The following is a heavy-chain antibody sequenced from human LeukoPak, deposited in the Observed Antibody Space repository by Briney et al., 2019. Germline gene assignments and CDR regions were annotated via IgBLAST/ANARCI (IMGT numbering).Heavy chain of an antibody. D-gene: IGHD2-15*01. J-gene: IGHJ4*02. CDR1: GYTFTDYY. CDR2: INLNSGGT. V-gene: IGHV1-2*02. CDR3: ARDAGYCTGGSCWYFDH. Sequence: ASVKVSCKASGYTFTDYYMHWVRQAPGQGLEWMGWINLNSGGTNFAQRFQGRVIMTRDTSISTAYMDLSRLISDDTAVYYCARDAGYCTGGSCWYFDHWGQGTLVTVSS.